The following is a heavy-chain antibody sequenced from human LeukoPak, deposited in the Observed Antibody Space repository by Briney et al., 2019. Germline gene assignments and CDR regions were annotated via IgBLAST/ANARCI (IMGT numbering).Heavy chain of an antibody. CDR1: GFTFSRHG. J-gene: IGHJ4*02. V-gene: IGHV3-30*02. Sequence: PGGSLRLSCAACGFTFSRHGMQWVRQAPGKGREGGGVIRYDGSNNYHADSVKGRFTISRDNSKNTLYLQMNSLRAEDTAVYYCARGHDSSGYYYGDYFDYWGQGTLVTVSS. D-gene: IGHD3-22*01. CDR2: IRYDGSNN. CDR3: ARGHDSSGYYYGDYFDY.